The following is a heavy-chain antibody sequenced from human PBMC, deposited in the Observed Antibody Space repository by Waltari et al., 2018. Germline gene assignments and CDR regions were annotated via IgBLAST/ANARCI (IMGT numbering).Heavy chain of an antibody. Sequence: QVPLVQSGTEVKKPGASVKVSCKASGYTFTDYNVHWMRQAPGQGLEWMGGYTPNSGDRIYAQKFQGRVTMTRDTSIRTAYMELRSLTSDDTAVYYCARGFCSGGTCYGGGWGQGTLVTVSS. CDR1: GYTFTDYN. D-gene: IGHD2-15*01. CDR2: YTPNSGDR. CDR3: ARGFCSGGTCYGGG. J-gene: IGHJ4*02. V-gene: IGHV1-2*02.